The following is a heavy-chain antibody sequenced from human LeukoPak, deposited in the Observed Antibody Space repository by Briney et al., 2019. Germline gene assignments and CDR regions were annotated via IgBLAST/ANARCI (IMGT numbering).Heavy chain of an antibody. CDR1: GFTVSSNY. J-gene: IGHJ4*02. V-gene: IGHV3-66*02. Sequence: GGSLRLSCAASGFTVSSNYMSWVRQAPGKGLEWVSVIYSGGSTYYADSVKGRFTISRDNSKNTLYLQMNSLRAEDTAVYYCARDGYDSSGFDYWGQRTLVTVSS. CDR2: IYSGGST. D-gene: IGHD3-22*01. CDR3: ARDGYDSSGFDY.